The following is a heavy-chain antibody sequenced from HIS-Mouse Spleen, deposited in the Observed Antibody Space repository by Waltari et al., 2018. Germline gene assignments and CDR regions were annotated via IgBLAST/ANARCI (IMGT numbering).Heavy chain of an antibody. CDR1: GYSFTGYY. CDR2: INPNSGGT. J-gene: IGHJ4*02. Sequence: QVLLVQPGAEVKKPGASVKVSCTASGYSFTGYYLHWVRQAPGQGLEWMGWINPNSGGTSYAQIFQGRVTMTRDTSISTAYMELSRLTSDDTAVYYCAVSYTGWYGDLDYWGQGTLVTVSS. CDR3: AVSYTGWYGDLDY. D-gene: IGHD6-19*01. V-gene: IGHV1-2*02.